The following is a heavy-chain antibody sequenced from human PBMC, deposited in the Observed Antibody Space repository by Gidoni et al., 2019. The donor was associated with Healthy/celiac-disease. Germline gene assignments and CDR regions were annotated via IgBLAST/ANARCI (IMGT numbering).Heavy chain of an antibody. CDR3: AKDLVVINTPVVVPAVFDP. CDR1: GFTFSSDG. Sequence: QVQLVESGGGVVQPGRPLRLSCAAAGFTFSSDGMHWVRPAPGKGLEWVAVLSYDGSNKYYSAPVKGRFTTSRDNSKNTLYLQMNSLRAEDTAVYYCAKDLVVINTPVVVPAVFDPWGQGTLVTVSS. V-gene: IGHV3-30*18. CDR2: LSYDGSNK. D-gene: IGHD2-2*01. J-gene: IGHJ5*02.